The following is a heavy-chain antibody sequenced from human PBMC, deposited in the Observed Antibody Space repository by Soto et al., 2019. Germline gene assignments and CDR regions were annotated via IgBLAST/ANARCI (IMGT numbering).Heavy chain of an antibody. V-gene: IGHV1-46*01. J-gene: IGHJ6*02. CDR3: AREAIVAGATTGMDV. CDR2: MNPGYPAGRST. CDR1: GYTLTTFF. Sequence: QVQLVQSGAEVKKPGASVKVSCKASGYTLTTFFMHWVRQAPVQGLAWMGVMNPGYPAGRSTTYPQKFQGRVTMTTDTSTSTVYMELSRLRSDDTAVYYCAREAIVAGATTGMDVWGQGTTVTVSS. D-gene: IGHD1-26*01.